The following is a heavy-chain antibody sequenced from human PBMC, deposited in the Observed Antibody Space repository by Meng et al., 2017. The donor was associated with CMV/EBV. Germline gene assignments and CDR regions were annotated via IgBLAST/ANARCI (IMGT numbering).Heavy chain of an antibody. CDR2: ISGNSGST. J-gene: IGHJ4*02. CDR1: GFTFNIYA. Sequence: GESLKISCATSGFTFNIYAITWVRQAPGKGLEWVSSISGNSGSTYYADSVKGRFTISRDNSKNTLYLQMNSLRAEDTAVYHCARSLTGTGYFFDYWGQGTLVTVSS. CDR3: ARSLTGTGYFFDY. D-gene: IGHD1/OR15-1a*01. V-gene: IGHV3-23*01.